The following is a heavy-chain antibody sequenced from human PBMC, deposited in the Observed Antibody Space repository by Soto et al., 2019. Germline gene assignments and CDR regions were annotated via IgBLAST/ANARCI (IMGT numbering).Heavy chain of an antibody. Sequence: ASVKVSGKASGYTFTGYYMHWVRQAPGQGLEWMGWINPNSGGTNYAQKFQGRVTMTRDTSISTAYMELSRLRSDDTAVYYCARGGHTRFLGYYYYYGMDVWGQGTTVTVSS. D-gene: IGHD3-3*01. J-gene: IGHJ6*02. CDR3: ARGGHTRFLGYYYYYGMDV. CDR2: INPNSGGT. V-gene: IGHV1-2*02. CDR1: GYTFTGYY.